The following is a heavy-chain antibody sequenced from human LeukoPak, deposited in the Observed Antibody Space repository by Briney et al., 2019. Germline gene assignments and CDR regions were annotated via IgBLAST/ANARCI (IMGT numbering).Heavy chain of an antibody. CDR2: ISGSSSHM. Sequence: GGSLRLSCAASGFSFSSYGMNWVRQAPGKGLEWVSFISGSSSHMYYVDSVKGRFTISRDNARNSLYLEMNSLRDDDSAIYYCARDAGGDFDYWGQGTLATVSS. CDR1: GFSFSSYG. V-gene: IGHV3-21*01. J-gene: IGHJ4*02. D-gene: IGHD3-10*01. CDR3: ARDAGGDFDY.